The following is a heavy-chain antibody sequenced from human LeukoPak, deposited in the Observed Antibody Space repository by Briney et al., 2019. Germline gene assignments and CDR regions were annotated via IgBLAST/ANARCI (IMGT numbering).Heavy chain of an antibody. D-gene: IGHD3-22*01. CDR2: ISSSSSYI. CDR1: GFTFNTYN. Sequence: GGSLRLSCAGSGFTFNTYNMNWVRQAPGKGLEWVSSISSSSSYIYYADSVKGRFTISRDNAKNSLYLQMNSLRAEDTAVYYCARLYDGSAYHADHFDYWGQGTLVTVSS. V-gene: IGHV3-21*01. CDR3: ARLYDGSAYHADHFDY. J-gene: IGHJ4*02.